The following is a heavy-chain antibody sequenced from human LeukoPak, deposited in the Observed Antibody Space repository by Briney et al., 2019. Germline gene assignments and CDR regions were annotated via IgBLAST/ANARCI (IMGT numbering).Heavy chain of an antibody. CDR1: GFTFSSYS. CDR3: AKRPRVGYDSSVSDY. J-gene: IGHJ4*02. V-gene: IGHV3-23*01. CDR2: ISGSGVST. D-gene: IGHD3-22*01. Sequence: PGGSLRLSCAASGFTFSSYSMNWVRQAPGEGLEWVSHISGSGVSTYYADSVKGRFTISRDNSKNTLYLQMNSLRAEGTAVYYCAKRPRVGYDSSVSDYWGQGTLITVSS.